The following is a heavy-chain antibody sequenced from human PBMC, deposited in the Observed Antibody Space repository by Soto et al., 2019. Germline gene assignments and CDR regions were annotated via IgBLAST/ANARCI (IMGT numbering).Heavy chain of an antibody. V-gene: IGHV3-48*04. CDR1: GFSFSSYS. CDR2: ISSRSKTI. CDR3: VREDILGARSCDN. D-gene: IGHD5-12*01. J-gene: IGHJ4*02. Sequence: VQLVESGGGLVKPGGSLRLSCEVSGFSFSSYSMNWVRQAPGKGLEWLTYISSRSKTIYYADSVRGRFTTFRDNAENSLYLQMNSLRAEDTAVYYCVREDILGARSCDNWGQGNVVTVSS.